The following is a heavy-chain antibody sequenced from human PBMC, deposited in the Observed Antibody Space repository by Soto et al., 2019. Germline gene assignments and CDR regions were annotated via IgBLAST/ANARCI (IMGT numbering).Heavy chain of an antibody. CDR2: ISGSGGST. Sequence: GGSLRLSCAASGFTFSSYAMSWVRQAPGKGLEWVSAISGSGGSTYYADSVKGRFTISRDNSKNTLYLQMNSLRAEDTAVYYCAKGNPSPAYYDFWSGYYFNYYYGMDVWGQGTAVTVSS. V-gene: IGHV3-23*01. J-gene: IGHJ6*02. D-gene: IGHD3-3*01. CDR1: GFTFSSYA. CDR3: AKGNPSPAYYDFWSGYYFNYYYGMDV.